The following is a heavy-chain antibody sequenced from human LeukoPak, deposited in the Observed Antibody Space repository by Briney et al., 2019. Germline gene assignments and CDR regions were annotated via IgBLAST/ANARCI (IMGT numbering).Heavy chain of an antibody. J-gene: IGHJ4*02. Sequence: GASVKVSCKASGYTFTSYGISWVRQDPGQGREWMGWISAYNGNTNYAQKLQGRVTITADESTSTAYMELSSLRSEDTAVYYCARIGLRDYYDSSPDFDYWGQGTLVTVSS. CDR2: ISAYNGNT. CDR3: ARIGLRDYYDSSPDFDY. CDR1: GYTFTSYG. D-gene: IGHD3-22*01. V-gene: IGHV1-18*01.